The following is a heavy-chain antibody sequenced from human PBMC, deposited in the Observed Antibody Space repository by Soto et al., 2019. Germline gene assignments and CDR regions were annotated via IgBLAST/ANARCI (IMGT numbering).Heavy chain of an antibody. V-gene: IGHV3-30*18. CDR1: GFTFTNYD. CDR3: AKVLRKHSSSPDFDS. J-gene: IGHJ4*02. Sequence: QVQLVESGGGVVQPGRSLRLSCAVSGFTFTNYDMHWVRQAPGKGLEWVALRSFDGSNKYYADSVKGRFTISTDNSRNTLFLQMTSLRGEDTAVYYCAKVLRKHSSSPDFDSWGQGTLVTVS. CDR2: RSFDGSNK. D-gene: IGHD6-13*01.